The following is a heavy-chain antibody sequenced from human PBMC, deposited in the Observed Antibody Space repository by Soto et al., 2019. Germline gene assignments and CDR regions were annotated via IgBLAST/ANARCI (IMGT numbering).Heavy chain of an antibody. CDR3: ARANNWNEFDY. V-gene: IGHV3-11*01. Sequence: VQLLESGGGLVQPGGSLRLSCAASGFTFSDYYMSWIRQAPGKGLEWVSHIHSSGSTIYYADSVKGRFTISRDNAKNSLYLQMNSLRAEDTAVYYCARANNWNEFDYWGQGTLVTVSS. CDR1: GFTFSDYY. D-gene: IGHD1-20*01. J-gene: IGHJ4*02. CDR2: IHSSGSTI.